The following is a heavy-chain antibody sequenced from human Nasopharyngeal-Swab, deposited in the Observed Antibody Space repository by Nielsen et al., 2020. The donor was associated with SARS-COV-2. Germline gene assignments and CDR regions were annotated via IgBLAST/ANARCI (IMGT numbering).Heavy chain of an antibody. CDR2: INHSGST. CDR3: ARGLSGVVPAPILGLGPYYYYYYMDV. Sequence: SETLSLTCAVYGGSFSGSYWGWIRQPPGKGLEWIAEINHSGSTNYNPSLQSRVTLSVDPSMNQVSLEVSSVTAADTAVYYCARGLSGVVPAPILGLGPYYYYYYMDVWGKGTTVTVSS. J-gene: IGHJ6*03. D-gene: IGHD2-2*01. CDR1: GGSFSGSY. V-gene: IGHV4-34*01.